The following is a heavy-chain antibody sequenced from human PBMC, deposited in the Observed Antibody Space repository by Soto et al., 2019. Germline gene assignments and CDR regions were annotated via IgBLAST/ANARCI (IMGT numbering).Heavy chain of an antibody. CDR2: IIPIFGTA. D-gene: IGHD2-15*01. J-gene: IGHJ6*02. CDR3: ARGWYCSGGSCYSQNWDV. V-gene: IGHV1-69*13. CDR1: GGTLRSYA. Sequence: PVKVSCQASGGTLRSYAISWGRQAPGQGLEWMGGIIPIFGTANYAQKFQGRVTITADESTSTAYMELSSLRSEDTAVYYCARGWYCSGGSCYSQNWDVWGQGTTVTVSS.